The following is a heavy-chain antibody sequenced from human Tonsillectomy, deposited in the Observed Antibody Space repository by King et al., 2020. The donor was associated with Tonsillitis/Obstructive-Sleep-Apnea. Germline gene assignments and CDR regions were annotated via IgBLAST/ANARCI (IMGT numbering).Heavy chain of an antibody. CDR1: GLSLSNAKMG. CDR3: ARLVVPAASHPDPHYYYYMDV. Sequence: TLKESGPVLVKPTETLTLTCTVSGLSLSNAKMGVSWIRQPPGKALEWLAHIFSNDEKSYSTSLKSRLTISKDTSKSQVVLTMNNMGPVDTATYYCARLVVPAASHPDPHYYYYMDVWGKGTTVTVSS. D-gene: IGHD2-2*01. V-gene: IGHV2-26*01. CDR2: IFSNDEK. J-gene: IGHJ6*03.